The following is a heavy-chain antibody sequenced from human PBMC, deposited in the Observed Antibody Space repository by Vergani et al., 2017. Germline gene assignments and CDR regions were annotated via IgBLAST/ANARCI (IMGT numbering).Heavy chain of an antibody. CDR2: FYYSGST. V-gene: IGHV4-38-2*02. CDR3: ARGPRGQLGRFDY. D-gene: IGHD6-13*01. Sequence: QVQLQESGPGLVKPSETLSLTCTVSSYSISSGYYWGWIRQPPGKGLEWIGSFYYSGSTNYNSSLKSRVTISVDTSKNQFSLKLSSVTAADTAVYFCARGPRGQLGRFDYWGQGTLVTVSS. CDR1: SYSISSGYY. J-gene: IGHJ4*02.